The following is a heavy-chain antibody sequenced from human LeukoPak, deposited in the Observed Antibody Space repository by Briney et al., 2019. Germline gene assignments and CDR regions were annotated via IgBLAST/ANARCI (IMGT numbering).Heavy chain of an antibody. Sequence: PGGSLRLSCAASGFTFSSYSMSWVRQAPGKGPEWVANIKQDGSEKYYVDSVKGRFTISRDNAKKSLYLQMNSLRADDTAVYYCARDKVVGPTSLDFWGQGTLVTVSS. D-gene: IGHD1-26*01. J-gene: IGHJ4*02. V-gene: IGHV3-7*01. CDR2: IKQDGSEK. CDR1: GFTFSSYS. CDR3: ARDKVVGPTSLDF.